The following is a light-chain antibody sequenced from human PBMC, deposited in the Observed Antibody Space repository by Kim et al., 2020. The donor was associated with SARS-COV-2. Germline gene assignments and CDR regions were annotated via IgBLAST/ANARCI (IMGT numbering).Light chain of an antibody. CDR1: QGISSW. V-gene: IGKV1-12*01. Sequence: VENRVTITCRASQGISSWLAWYQQKPGRAPKLLFYAASSLQSGVPSRFSGSGSGTDFTLTISSLQPEDFATYYSQQANSLPPGLAFGGGTKVDIK. CDR2: AAS. J-gene: IGKJ4*01. CDR3: QQANSLPPGLA.